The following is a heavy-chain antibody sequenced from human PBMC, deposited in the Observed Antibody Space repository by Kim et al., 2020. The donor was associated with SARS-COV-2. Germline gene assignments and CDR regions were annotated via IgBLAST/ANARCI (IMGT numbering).Heavy chain of an antibody. CDR2: IIPILGIA. J-gene: IGHJ5*02. Sequence: SVKVSCKASGGTFSSYAIIWVRQAPGQGLEWMGRIIPILGIANYAQKFQGRVTITADKSTSTAYMELSSLRSEDTAVYYCASGYYYDSSGVNWFDPWGQ. CDR3: ASGYYYDSSGVNWFDP. D-gene: IGHD3-22*01. V-gene: IGHV1-69*04. CDR1: GGTFSSYA.